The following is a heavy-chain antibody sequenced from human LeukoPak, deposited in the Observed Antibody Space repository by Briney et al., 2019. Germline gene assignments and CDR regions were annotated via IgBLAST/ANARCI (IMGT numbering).Heavy chain of an antibody. J-gene: IGHJ4*02. V-gene: IGHV3-9*01. Sequence: PGGSLRPSCAASGFTFDDYAMHWVRQAPGKGLEWVSGISWNSGSIGYADSVKGRFTISRDNAKNTLFLQMNSLRADDTAVYYCTRGYVGIDYWGQGTLVTVSS. D-gene: IGHD5-12*01. CDR1: GFTFDDYA. CDR3: TRGYVGIDY. CDR2: ISWNSGSI.